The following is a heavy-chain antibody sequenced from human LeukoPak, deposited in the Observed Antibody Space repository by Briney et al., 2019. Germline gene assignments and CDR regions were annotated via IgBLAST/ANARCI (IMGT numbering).Heavy chain of an antibody. CDR2: IYYSGST. CDR1: GGSISSYY. V-gene: IGHV4-59*01. J-gene: IGHJ4*02. CDR3: ARDVSHDSSGYYYFDY. D-gene: IGHD3-22*01. Sequence: SETLSLTCTVSGGSISSYYWSWIRQPPGKGLEWVGYIYYSGSTNYNPSLKSRVTISVGTSKNQFSLKLSSVTAADTAVYYCARDVSHDSSGYYYFDYWGQGTLVTVSS.